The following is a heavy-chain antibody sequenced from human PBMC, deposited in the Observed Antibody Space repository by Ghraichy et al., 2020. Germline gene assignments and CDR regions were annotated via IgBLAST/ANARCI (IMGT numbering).Heavy chain of an antibody. CDR2: ISGSGGST. CDR1: GLTFSSSA. V-gene: IGHV3-23*01. Sequence: GESLRLSCAVSGLTFSSSAMSWVRQAPGKGLEWVSGISGSGGSTYYADSVKGRFTISRDNSKNTGYLQFNSLRAEDTAVYYCARGGVGPSGMDVWGQGTTVTVSS. J-gene: IGHJ6*02. D-gene: IGHD1-26*01. CDR3: ARGGVGPSGMDV.